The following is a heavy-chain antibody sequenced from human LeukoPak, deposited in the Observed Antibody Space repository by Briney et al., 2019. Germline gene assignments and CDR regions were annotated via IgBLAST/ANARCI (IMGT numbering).Heavy chain of an antibody. D-gene: IGHD2-8*01. CDR3: ARGASPVGYCTNGVCYHFDY. CDR1: GYTFTSYY. CDR2: INPSGGST. J-gene: IGHJ4*02. V-gene: IGHV1-46*01. Sequence: ASVKVSCKASGYTFTSYYMHWVRQALGQGLEWMGIINPSGGSTSYAQKFQGRVTMTRDTSTSTVYMELSSLRSEDTAVYYCARGASPVGYCTNGVCYHFDYWGQGTLVTVSS.